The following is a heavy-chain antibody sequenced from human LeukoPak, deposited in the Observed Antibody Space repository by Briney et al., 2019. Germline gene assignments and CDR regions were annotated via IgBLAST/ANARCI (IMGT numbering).Heavy chain of an antibody. D-gene: IGHD5-12*01. CDR2: IYYTGHT. J-gene: IGHJ6*03. Sequence: PSQTLSLTCTVSGASISSGAYCWTWIRQHPEKGLEWIGYIYYTGHTYYNPSLQSRLTMSVDASKNQFSLKISSVTAADTAVYYCAGEGRGYGFMDVWGEGTTVSVSS. CDR3: AGEGRGYGFMDV. CDR1: GASISSGAYC. V-gene: IGHV4-31*03.